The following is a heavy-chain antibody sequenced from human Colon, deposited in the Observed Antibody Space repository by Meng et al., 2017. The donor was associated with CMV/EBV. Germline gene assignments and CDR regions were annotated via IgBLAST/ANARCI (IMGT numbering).Heavy chain of an antibody. V-gene: IGHV4-34*01. J-gene: IGHJ4*02. D-gene: IGHD5-12*01. CDR1: GSFNDYY. CDR2: INRRGTS. CDR3: ASRRRSGYDYRSYYFDF. Sequence: GSFNDYYWSWDRQTPGKGLEWIGEINRRGTSNYNPSLKSRVTMSLHTSNNHFTLNLTSLTAADTAVYYCASRRRSGYDYRSYYFDFWGQGALVTVSS.